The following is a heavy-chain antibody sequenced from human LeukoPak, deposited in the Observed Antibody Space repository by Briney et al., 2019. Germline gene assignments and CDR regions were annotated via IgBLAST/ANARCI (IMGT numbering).Heavy chain of an antibody. CDR3: ARVAGTTVYYIDV. CDR1: GFTFSTFP. V-gene: IGHV3-30*01. J-gene: IGHJ6*03. Sequence: GGSLRLSCAASGFTFSTFPMHWVRQAPGKGLQWVAVISNDGTNKYYADSEKGRLTISRDNSKNTLFLQMNSLTTEDTAVYYCARVAGTTVYYIDVWGNGTTVTVS. D-gene: IGHD1-7*01. CDR2: ISNDGTNK.